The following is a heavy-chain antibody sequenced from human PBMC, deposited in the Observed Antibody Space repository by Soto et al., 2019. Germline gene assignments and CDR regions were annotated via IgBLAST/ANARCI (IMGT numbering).Heavy chain of an antibody. D-gene: IGHD3-10*01. V-gene: IGHV1-69*01. CDR2: IIPIFGTA. CDR1: GGTFSSYA. Sequence: QVQLVQSGAEVKKPGSSVTVSCKASGGTFSSYAISWVRQAPGQGLEWIGGIIPIFGTANYAQKFQGLVTITANESTSTAYMELSSLRSEDTAVYYCARDRTDRGIGNAFDIWGQGTMVTFSS. J-gene: IGHJ3*02. CDR3: ARDRTDRGIGNAFDI.